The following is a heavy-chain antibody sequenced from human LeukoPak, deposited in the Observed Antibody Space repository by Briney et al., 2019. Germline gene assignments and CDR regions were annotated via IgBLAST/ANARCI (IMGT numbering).Heavy chain of an antibody. CDR3: ARAASDSSGWFHLFVY. D-gene: IGHD6-19*01. V-gene: IGHV1-2*02. CDR1: GYIFTGYY. Sequence: GASVKVSCKASGYIFTGYYMHWVRQAPGQGLEWMGWINPNSGGTNYAQKFQGRVTMTRDTSISTAYMELSRLRSDDTAVYYCARAASDSSGWFHLFVYWGQGTLVTVSS. CDR2: INPNSGGT. J-gene: IGHJ4*02.